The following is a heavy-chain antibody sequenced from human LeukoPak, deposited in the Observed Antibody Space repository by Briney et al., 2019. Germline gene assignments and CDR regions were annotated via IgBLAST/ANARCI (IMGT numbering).Heavy chain of an antibody. CDR1: GFTFSSYW. D-gene: IGHD4/OR15-4a*01. CDR3: TRDLGWSYGGRNFDY. J-gene: IGHJ4*02. CDR2: INSDGSST. V-gene: IGHV3-74*01. Sequence: GGSLRLSCAVSGFTFSSYWVHWVRQAPERGLVWVSRINSDGSSTTYADSVKGRFTISRDNAKNTLYLQMNSLRAEDTAVYYCTRDLGWSYGGRNFDYWGQGTLVTVSS.